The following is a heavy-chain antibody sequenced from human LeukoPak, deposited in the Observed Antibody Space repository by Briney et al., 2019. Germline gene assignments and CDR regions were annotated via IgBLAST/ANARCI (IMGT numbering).Heavy chain of an antibody. D-gene: IGHD6-6*01. CDR1: GYSVSSGYY. CDR3: AIDSSSSSPYFDY. J-gene: IGHJ4*02. Sequence: PSETLSLTCDVSGYSVSSGYYWGWIRQPPGKGLEWIGSIYHSGSTYYKPSLKSRVTISVDTSRNQFSLKLSSVTAADTAVYYCAIDSSSSSPYFDYWGQGTLVAVSS. CDR2: IYHSGST. V-gene: IGHV4-38-2*01.